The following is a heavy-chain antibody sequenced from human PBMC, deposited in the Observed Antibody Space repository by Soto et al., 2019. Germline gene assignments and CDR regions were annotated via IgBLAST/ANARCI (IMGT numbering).Heavy chain of an antibody. Sequence: GGSLRLSCAASGFTCRSYDMSWVRQAPGKGLEWVSTILVGGSTHYPDSVKGRFTISRDNSKNTVFLQMNSLTAGDTAVYYCAKATATGGGAFDICGQGTMVTVSS. CDR3: AKATATGGGAFDI. V-gene: IGHV3-23*01. J-gene: IGHJ3*02. CDR1: GFTCRSYD. CDR2: ILVGGST. D-gene: IGHD2-8*02.